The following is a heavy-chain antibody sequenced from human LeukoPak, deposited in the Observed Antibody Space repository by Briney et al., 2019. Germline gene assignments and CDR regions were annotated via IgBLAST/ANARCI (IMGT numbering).Heavy chain of an antibody. CDR3: ARGNYDFWGDYYYYMDV. D-gene: IGHD3-3*01. CDR2: IKQDRSGK. V-gene: IGHV3-7*01. J-gene: IGHJ6*03. Sequence: GGSLRLSCAASGFIFSNYWMNLVRQAPGKGLEWVANIKQDRSGKYYVDSVKGRFNISKDKAKNSIYLQKNRLRGEETAVYYCARGNYDFWGDYYYYMDVWGKGTTVTVSS. CDR1: GFIFSNYW.